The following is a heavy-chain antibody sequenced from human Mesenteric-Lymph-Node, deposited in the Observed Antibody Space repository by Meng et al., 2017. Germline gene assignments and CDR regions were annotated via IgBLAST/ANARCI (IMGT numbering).Heavy chain of an antibody. V-gene: IGHV3-23*01. D-gene: IGHD3/OR15-3a*01. CDR1: GFSFSNFG. CDR3: TTDRTNLFAS. CDR2: ISSSGTST. Sequence: GGSLRLSCAASGFSFSNFGMSWVRQAPGKGLEWVSVISSSGTSTYYADSVKGRFIISRDSSKNTLYLQMNSLRAEDTAVYYCTTDRTNLFASWGQGTLV. J-gene: IGHJ5*01.